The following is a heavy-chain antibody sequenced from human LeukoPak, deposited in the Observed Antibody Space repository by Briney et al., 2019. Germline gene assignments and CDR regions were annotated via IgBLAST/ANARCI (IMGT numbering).Heavy chain of an antibody. CDR3: ARAPSLWFGELSFDY. CDR1: GYTFTGYY. V-gene: IGHV1-2*02. CDR2: INPNSGGT. D-gene: IGHD3-10*01. J-gene: IGHJ4*02. Sequence: ASVKVSCKASGYTFTGYYMHWVRQAPGQGLEWMGWINPNSGGTNYAQKFQGRVTMTTDTSTSTAYMELRSLRSDDTAVYYCARAPSLWFGELSFDYWGQGTLVTVSS.